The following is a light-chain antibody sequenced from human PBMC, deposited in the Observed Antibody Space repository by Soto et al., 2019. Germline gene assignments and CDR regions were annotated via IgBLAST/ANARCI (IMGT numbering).Light chain of an antibody. Sequence: DIILTQSPLSLPVTPGEPASISCKSSQSLLDSSGYHYLDWYLQRPGQSPQLLIFLASSRASGVSDRFSGSGSGTDFTLKIRRVEPDDVGVYYCMQALQTPVTFGQGTRLELK. V-gene: IGKV2-28*01. CDR2: LAS. CDR3: MQALQTPVT. J-gene: IGKJ5*01. CDR1: QSLLDSSGYHY.